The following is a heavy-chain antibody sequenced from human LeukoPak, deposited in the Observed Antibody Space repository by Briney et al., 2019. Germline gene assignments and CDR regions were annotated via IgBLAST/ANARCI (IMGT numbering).Heavy chain of an antibody. CDR3: ARTPRNIAARPYYYYMDV. J-gene: IGHJ6*03. CDR2: ISSSGSTI. V-gene: IGHV3-11*04. Sequence: PGGSLRLSCAASGFTFSDYYMSWIRQAPGKGLGWVSYISSSGSTIYYADSVKGRFTISRNNAKNPLYLQMNSLRDEDTAVYYCARTPRNIAARPYYYYMDVWGKGTTVTISS. CDR1: GFTFSDYY. D-gene: IGHD6-6*01.